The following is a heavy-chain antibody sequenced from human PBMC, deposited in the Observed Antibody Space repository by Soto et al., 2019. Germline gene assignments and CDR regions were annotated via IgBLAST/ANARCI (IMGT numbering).Heavy chain of an antibody. J-gene: IGHJ5*02. V-gene: IGHV1-3*01. D-gene: IGHD3-10*01. Sequence: ASVNVSCKASGYTFTSYAMHWVRQAPGQRLEWMGWINAGNGNTKYSQKFQGRVTITRDTSASTAYMELSSLRSEDTAVYYCARCPPLWFGEPTNQFDPWGQGTLVTVSS. CDR1: GYTFTSYA. CDR2: INAGNGNT. CDR3: ARCPPLWFGEPTNQFDP.